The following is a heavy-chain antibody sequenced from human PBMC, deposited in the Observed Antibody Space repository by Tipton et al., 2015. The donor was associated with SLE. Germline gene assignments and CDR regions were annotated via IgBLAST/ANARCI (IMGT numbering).Heavy chain of an antibody. Sequence: SLRLSCAVSGFTFSSYGMHWVRQAPGKGLEWVALIWYDGSNQFYADSVKGRFTISRDISKNSLYLHMNSLKAEDTAVYYCAKDLGGQWLSQIFDYWGQGTLVTVSS. CDR3: AKDLGGQWLSQIFDY. V-gene: IGHV3-33*06. D-gene: IGHD3-22*01. CDR1: GFTFSSYG. CDR2: IWYDGSNQ. J-gene: IGHJ4*02.